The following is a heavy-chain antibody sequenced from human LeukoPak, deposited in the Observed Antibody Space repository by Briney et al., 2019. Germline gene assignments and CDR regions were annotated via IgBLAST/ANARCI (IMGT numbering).Heavy chain of an antibody. V-gene: IGHV3-23*01. CDR3: AKDRVRFGELLNYYFDY. Sequence: GGSLTLSCAASEFPVRSNYMTWVRQAPGKGLEWVSAISGSGGSTYYADSVKGRFTISRDNSKNTLYLQMNSLRAEDTAVYYCAKDRVRFGELLNYYFDYWGQGTLVTVSP. D-gene: IGHD3-10*01. CDR2: ISGSGGST. J-gene: IGHJ4*02. CDR1: EFPVRSNY.